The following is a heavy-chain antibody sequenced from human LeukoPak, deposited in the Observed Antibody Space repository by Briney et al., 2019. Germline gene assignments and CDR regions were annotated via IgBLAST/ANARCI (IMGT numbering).Heavy chain of an antibody. CDR1: GYTFTSYD. J-gene: IGHJ4*02. CDR3: ARGSSIAVAGDY. V-gene: IGHV1-8*01. CDR2: MNPNSGNT. D-gene: IGHD6-19*01. Sequence: ASVKVSCKASGYTFTSYDINWVRQATGQGLEWMGWMNPNSGNTGYAQKFQGRVTMTRNTSISTACMELSSLRSEDTAVYYCARGSSIAVAGDYWGQGTLVTVSS.